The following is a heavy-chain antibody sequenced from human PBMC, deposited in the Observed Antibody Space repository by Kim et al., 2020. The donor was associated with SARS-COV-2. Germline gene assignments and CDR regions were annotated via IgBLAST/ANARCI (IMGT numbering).Heavy chain of an antibody. J-gene: IGHJ6*02. Sequence: GGSLRLSCAASGFTVSSNYMSWVRQAPGKGLEWVSVIYSGGSTYYADSVKDRFTISRDNSKNTLYLQMNSLRAEDTAVYYCARVKHDFWSGYDYYYYGMDVWGQGTTVTVSS. D-gene: IGHD3-3*01. CDR3: ARVKHDFWSGYDYYYYGMDV. CDR2: IYSGGST. V-gene: IGHV3-53*01. CDR1: GFTVSSNY.